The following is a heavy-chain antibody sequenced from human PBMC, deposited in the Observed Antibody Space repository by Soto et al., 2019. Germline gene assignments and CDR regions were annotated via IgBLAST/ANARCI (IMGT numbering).Heavy chain of an antibody. J-gene: IGHJ4*02. CDR3: AKEGGVVGSLFDY. CDR2: ISWNSGSI. D-gene: IGHD6-13*01. CDR1: GFTFDDYA. Sequence: ESGGGLVQPGRSLRLSCAASGFTFDDYAMHWVRQAPGKGLEWVSGISWNSGSIGYADSVKGRFTISRDNAKNSLYLQMNSLRAEDTALYYCAKEGGVVGSLFDYWGQGTLVTVSS. V-gene: IGHV3-9*01.